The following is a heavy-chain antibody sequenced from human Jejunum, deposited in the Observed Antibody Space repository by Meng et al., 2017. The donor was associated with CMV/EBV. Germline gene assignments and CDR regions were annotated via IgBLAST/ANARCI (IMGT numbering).Heavy chain of an antibody. D-gene: IGHD3-3*01. CDR1: GFGFNTDA. CDR2: ISLTGRST. Sequence: AAAGFGFNTDARSWVRQVPGKGLEWVSAISLTGRSTSYIDSVMGRFTISRDNSKNSLYLQMNSLRVGDTAIYYCATYRGFLGPLGNWGQGTTVTVSS. V-gene: IGHV3-23*01. J-gene: IGHJ6*02. CDR3: ATYRGFLGPLGN.